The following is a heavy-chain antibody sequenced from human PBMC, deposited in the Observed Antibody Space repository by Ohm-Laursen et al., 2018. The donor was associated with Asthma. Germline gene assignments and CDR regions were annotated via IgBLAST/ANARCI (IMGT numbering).Heavy chain of an antibody. CDR2: IIPIFGTA. CDR1: GYKFSSYG. V-gene: IGHV1-69*01. Sequence: SSVKVSCNAAGYKFSSYGISWVRQAPGQGLEWMGGIIPIFGTANYAQKFQGRVTITEDESTSTANMELSSLRSEDTAVYSCARGPRRSYYDFWSGYHHHGGYYYGMDVWGQGTTVTVSS. J-gene: IGHJ6*02. D-gene: IGHD3-3*01. CDR3: ARGPRRSYYDFWSGYHHHGGYYYGMDV.